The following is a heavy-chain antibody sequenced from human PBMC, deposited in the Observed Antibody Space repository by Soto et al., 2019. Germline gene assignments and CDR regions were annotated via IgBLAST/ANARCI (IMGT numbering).Heavy chain of an antibody. J-gene: IGHJ6*02. CDR2: IYPGDSDP. CDR3: ARHWVVATIEGYYYYVMDV. D-gene: IGHD5-12*01. CDR1: GYNFPNYW. V-gene: IGHV5-51*01. Sequence: PGESLKISCKGSGYNFPNYWIGWVRQMPGKGLEWMGVIYPGDSDPRYSPSFQGQVTISADKSISTAYLQWSSRKASDTAMYYCARHWVVATIEGYYYYVMDVWGQGTTVTVSS.